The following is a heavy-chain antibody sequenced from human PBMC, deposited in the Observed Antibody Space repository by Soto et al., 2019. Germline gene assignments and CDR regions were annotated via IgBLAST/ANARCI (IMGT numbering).Heavy chain of an antibody. J-gene: IGHJ3*02. Sequence: SETLSLTCTFSGCSINSYYWSWIRQPPGKGLEWIGYIYYSGSTNYNPSLKSRATISVDTSKNQFTLKLSSVTAADTAVYYCARVPWQWLGGYAFDIWGQGTMVTVSS. D-gene: IGHD6-19*01. CDR2: IYYSGST. CDR3: ARVPWQWLGGYAFDI. V-gene: IGHV4-59*01. CDR1: GCSINSYY.